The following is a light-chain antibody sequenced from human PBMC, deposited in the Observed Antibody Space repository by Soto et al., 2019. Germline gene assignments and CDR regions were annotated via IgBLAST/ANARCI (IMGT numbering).Light chain of an antibody. V-gene: IGKV2-30*01. CDR1: QSLVYSDGNTY. Sequence: DVVMTQSPLSLPVTLGQPASISCRSSQSLVYSDGNTYLNWFQQRPGPSPRRLIYKVSKRDSGVQDRFSGSESGTDFTLKISRVEAEDVGVYYCMQGTHWPPGTFGTGTKVDIK. CDR3: MQGTHWPPGT. J-gene: IGKJ3*01. CDR2: KVS.